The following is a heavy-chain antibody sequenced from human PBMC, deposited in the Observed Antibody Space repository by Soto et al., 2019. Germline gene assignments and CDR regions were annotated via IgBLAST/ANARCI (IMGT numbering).Heavy chain of an antibody. CDR3: ARDLSSSSYYFDY. V-gene: IGHV3-33*01. J-gene: IGHJ4*02. CDR2: IWYDGSNK. Sequence: GGSLRLSCAASGFTFSSYGMHWVRQAPGKGLEWVAIIWYDGSNKYYADSVKGRFTISRDNSKNTLYLQMNGLRAEDTAVYYCARDLSSSSYYFDYWGQGTLVTVSS. CDR1: GFTFSSYG. D-gene: IGHD6-13*01.